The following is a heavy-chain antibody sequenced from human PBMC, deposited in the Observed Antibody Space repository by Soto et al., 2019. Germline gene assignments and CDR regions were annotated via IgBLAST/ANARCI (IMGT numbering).Heavy chain of an antibody. D-gene: IGHD7-27*01. Sequence: VQLLESGGGLVQPGRSLRLSCAASGFTFDDYAMHWVRQAPGKGLEWVSGISWNGGNIGYADSVKGRFTISRDNAKKSLYLQMNSLGPEDTALYYCAKVGTHIEDWGQGTRVTVSS. CDR2: ISWNGGNI. J-gene: IGHJ4*02. CDR1: GFTFDDYA. CDR3: AKVGTHIED. V-gene: IGHV3-9*01.